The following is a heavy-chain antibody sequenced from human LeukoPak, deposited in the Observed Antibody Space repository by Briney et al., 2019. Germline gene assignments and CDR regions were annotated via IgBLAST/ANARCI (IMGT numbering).Heavy chain of an antibody. Sequence: GASVKVSCKASGYTFTSYGISWVRQAPGQGLEWMGWMNPNSGNTGYAQKFQGRVTTTRNTSISTAYMELSSLRSEDTAVYYCARVIAAAGATWFDPWGQGTLVTVSS. J-gene: IGHJ5*02. CDR3: ARVIAAAGATWFDP. CDR2: MNPNSGNT. D-gene: IGHD6-13*01. V-gene: IGHV1-8*02. CDR1: GYTFTSYG.